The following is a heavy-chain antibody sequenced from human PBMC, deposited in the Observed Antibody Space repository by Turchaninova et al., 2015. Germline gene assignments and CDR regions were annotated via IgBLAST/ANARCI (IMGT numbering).Heavy chain of an antibody. Sequence: EVQLVESGGILVQPGGSLKLSCAASGFAFSNFWMGWVRQAPGKGLEWVANIKQDGSEKYYVDSVRGRFTVSRDNAGNSLFLQMNSLRDEDTALYSCARGQYLPYDGLDVWGQVTLVTVSS. CDR1: GFAFSNFW. V-gene: IGHV3-7*03. J-gene: IGHJ3*01. D-gene: IGHD2-2*01. CDR3: ARGQYLPYDGLDV. CDR2: IKQDGSEK.